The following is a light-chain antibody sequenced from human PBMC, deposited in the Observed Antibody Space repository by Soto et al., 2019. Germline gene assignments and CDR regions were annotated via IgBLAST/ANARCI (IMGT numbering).Light chain of an antibody. CDR3: QQCSNWPWT. CDR2: DAS. V-gene: IGKV3-15*01. Sequence: EIVMTQSPATLSLSPGERATLSCRASQSVSSNLAWYHQKPGQAPRLLIYDASTRATGIPARFSGSGSGTEFTLTISILQSEDFALYYCQQCSNWPWTFGQGTKVEIK. J-gene: IGKJ1*01. CDR1: QSVSSN.